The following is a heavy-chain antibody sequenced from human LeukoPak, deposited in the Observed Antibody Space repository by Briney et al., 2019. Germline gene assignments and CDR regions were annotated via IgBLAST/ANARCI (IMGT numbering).Heavy chain of an antibody. Sequence: PVGSLRLSCTASGFTFSSYSMNWVRQAPGKGLEWVSYISTSSTTIYYADSVKGRFTISRDNVKNSLYLQMNSLRAEDTAVYYCAGWTDSGYDLPFDHWGQGTLVTVSS. CDR1: GFTFSSYS. J-gene: IGHJ4*02. CDR3: AGWTDSGYDLPFDH. CDR2: ISTSSTTI. D-gene: IGHD5-12*01. V-gene: IGHV3-48*04.